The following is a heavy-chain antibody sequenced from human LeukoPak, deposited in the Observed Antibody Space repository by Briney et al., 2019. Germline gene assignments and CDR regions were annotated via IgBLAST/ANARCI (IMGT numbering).Heavy chain of an antibody. CDR1: GGSFSGYY. V-gene: IGHV4-34*01. CDR3: ASSLGYCSGGSCSDP. CDR2: INHSGST. Sequence: PSETLSLTCAVYGGSFSGYYWSWIRQPPGKGLEWIGEINHSGSTNYNPSLKSRVTISVDTSKNQFSLKLSSVTAADTAVYYCASSLGYCSGGSCSDPWGQGTLVTVSS. D-gene: IGHD2-15*01. J-gene: IGHJ5*02.